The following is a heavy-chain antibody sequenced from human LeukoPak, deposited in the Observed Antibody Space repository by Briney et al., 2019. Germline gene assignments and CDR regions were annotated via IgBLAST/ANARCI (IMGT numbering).Heavy chain of an antibody. J-gene: IGHJ4*02. CDR1: GFTFDDYA. CDR2: ISWNSGSI. Sequence: GGSLRLSCAASGFTFDDYAVHWVRQAPGKGLEWVSGISWNSGSIGYADSVKGRFTISRDNAKNSLYLQMNSLRAEDTALYYCAKSPAGIALNYFDYWGQGTLVTVSS. CDR3: AKSPAGIALNYFDY. V-gene: IGHV3-9*01. D-gene: IGHD6-13*01.